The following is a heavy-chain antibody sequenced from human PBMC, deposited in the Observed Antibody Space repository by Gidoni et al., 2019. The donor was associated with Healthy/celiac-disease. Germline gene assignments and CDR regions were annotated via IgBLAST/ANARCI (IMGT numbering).Heavy chain of an antibody. CDR2: IYYSGST. D-gene: IGHD5-18*01. V-gene: IGHV4-59*01. CDR3: ARSYSKGPAIFDY. Sequence: QVQLQESGPGLVKPSETLSLTCTVSGGSISSYYWSWIRQPPGKGLEWIGYIYYSGSTNSNPSRKSRVTISVDTSKNQFSLKLSSGTAADTAVYYWARSYSKGPAIFDYWGQGTLVTVSS. J-gene: IGHJ4*02. CDR1: GGSISSYY.